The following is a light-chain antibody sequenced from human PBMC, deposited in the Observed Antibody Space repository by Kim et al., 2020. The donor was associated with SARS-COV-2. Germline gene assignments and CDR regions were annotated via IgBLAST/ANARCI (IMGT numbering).Light chain of an antibody. V-gene: IGKV4-1*01. J-gene: IGKJ4*01. CDR3: QQYYSTPPT. Sequence: ATINSMTSQNVLYSTNNQSNLAWYQQKPGQRPIPLIYRATTRESEVPDRFSDSGSETDVTLTISSLQAEDVAVYYCQQYYSTPPTFSGRTKVDIK. CDR1: QNVLYSTNNQSN. CDR2: RAT.